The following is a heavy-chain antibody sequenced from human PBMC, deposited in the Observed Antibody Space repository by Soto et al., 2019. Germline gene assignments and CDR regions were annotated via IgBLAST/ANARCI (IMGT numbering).Heavy chain of an antibody. D-gene: IGHD5-18*01. CDR1: GGTFSNYA. CDR3: ASDNTYTHSFGTWFEP. J-gene: IGHJ5*02. Sequence: QVRLVQSGAEVKKPGSSVKVSCQASGGTFSNYAITCLRLAPGQGLEWLGGIIPVFGTVNYAQKFQGRVTITADESTSTAYMELNRLRSEDTAVYYCASDNTYTHSFGTWFEPWGQGTLVIVS. V-gene: IGHV1-69*01. CDR2: IIPVFGTV.